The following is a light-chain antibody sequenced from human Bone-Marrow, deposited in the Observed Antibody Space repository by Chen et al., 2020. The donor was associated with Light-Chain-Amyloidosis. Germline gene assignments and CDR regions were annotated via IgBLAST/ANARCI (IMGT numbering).Light chain of an antibody. Sequence: SYVLTQPSSVSVAPGQTATIACGGNNIGSTSVHWYQQTPGQAPRLVVYDDSDRPSGIPERLSGCNSGYTATLTISRVEAGDEAGYYCQVWDRSSLRPVCGGGTKLTVL. CDR1: NIGSTS. CDR3: QVWDRSSLRPV. J-gene: IGLJ3*02. V-gene: IGLV3-21*02. CDR2: DDS.